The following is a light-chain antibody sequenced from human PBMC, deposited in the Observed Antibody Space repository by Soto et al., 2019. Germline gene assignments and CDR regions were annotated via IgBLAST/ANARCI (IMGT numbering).Light chain of an antibody. CDR3: SSYTCSSTYV. Sequence: QSALTQPPSVSGSPGQSVAISCTGTSSDVGGSNGVSWYQQPPGTAPKLIIYDVSNRPSGVPDRFSGSKSGNTASLIISGLQAEDEGDYYCSSYTCSSTYVFGTVTKLTVL. J-gene: IGLJ1*01. V-gene: IGLV2-18*02. CDR1: SSDVGGSNG. CDR2: DVS.